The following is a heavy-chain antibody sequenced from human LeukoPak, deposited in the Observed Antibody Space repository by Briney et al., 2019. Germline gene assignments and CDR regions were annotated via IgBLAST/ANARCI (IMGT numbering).Heavy chain of an antibody. D-gene: IGHD2-2*01. V-gene: IGHV4-59*01. CDR2: MYYGGST. J-gene: IGHJ4*02. Sequence: SATLSLTFTVSGGSITSYYCSWIRQPPGKGLEWIGYMYYGGSTNYNPSLKSRVTISGDTSKNQFSLKLSSVTAADTAVYYCYASGFWGQGTLVTVSS. CDR1: GGSITSYY. CDR3: YASGF.